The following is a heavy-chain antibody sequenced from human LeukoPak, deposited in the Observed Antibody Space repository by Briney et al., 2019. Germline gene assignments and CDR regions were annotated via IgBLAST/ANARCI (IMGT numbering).Heavy chain of an antibody. CDR1: GFTVSSNY. D-gene: IGHD3-22*01. J-gene: IGHJ4*02. Sequence: GGSLRLSCAASGFTVSSNYMSWVRQAPGKGLEGVSVIYSDGRTYYADSVKGRFTISRDNSKKTLYLQMNSLRAEDTAVYYCARAPGGTQASSGYFDYWGQGTLVTVSS. CDR2: IYSDGRT. V-gene: IGHV3-53*01. CDR3: ARAPGGTQASSGYFDY.